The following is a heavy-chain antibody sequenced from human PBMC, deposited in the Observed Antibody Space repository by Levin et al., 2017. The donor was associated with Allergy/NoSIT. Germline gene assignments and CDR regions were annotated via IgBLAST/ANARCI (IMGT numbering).Heavy chain of an antibody. Sequence: AASVKVSCKASGYTFTGYYMHWVRQAPGQGLEWMGWINPNSGGTNYAQKFQGWVTMTRDTSISTAYMELSRLRSDDTAVYYCARSYYYGSGSPQLGYFDYWGQGTLVTVSS. CDR3: ARSYYYGSGSPQLGYFDY. J-gene: IGHJ4*02. V-gene: IGHV1-2*04. D-gene: IGHD3-10*01. CDR1: GYTFTGYY. CDR2: INPNSGGT.